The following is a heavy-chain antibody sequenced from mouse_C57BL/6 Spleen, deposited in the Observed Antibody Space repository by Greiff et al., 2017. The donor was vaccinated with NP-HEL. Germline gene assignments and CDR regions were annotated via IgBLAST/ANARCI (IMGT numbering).Heavy chain of an antibody. D-gene: IGHD6-2*01. J-gene: IGHJ4*01. V-gene: IGHV1-9*01. CDR1: GYTFTGYW. Sequence: QVQLQQSGAELMKPGASVKLSCKATGYTFTGYWIEWVKQRPGHGLVWIGEIFPGSGSTNYNEKFKGKATFTADTSSNTAYMTLSSLTTEDSACYNCARYKLLFAMEYWGQGTSVTVSS. CDR3: ARYKLLFAMEY. CDR2: IFPGSGST.